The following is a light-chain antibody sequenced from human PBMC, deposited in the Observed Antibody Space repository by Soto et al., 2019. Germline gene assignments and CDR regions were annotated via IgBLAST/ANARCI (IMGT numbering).Light chain of an antibody. Sequence: DIQMTQSPSSVSASVGDRVTITCRASQAIDSWLAWYQQKPGEAPKLLIFTGSLLHSGVPPRFSGSGSRAEFTLTISSLQPDDFATYYCQQYNSYSRTFGQGTKVDIK. J-gene: IGKJ1*01. CDR1: QAIDSW. V-gene: IGKV1D-16*01. CDR2: TGS. CDR3: QQYNSYSRT.